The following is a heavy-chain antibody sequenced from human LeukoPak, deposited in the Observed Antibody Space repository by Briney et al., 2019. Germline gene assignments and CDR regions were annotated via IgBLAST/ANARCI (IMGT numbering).Heavy chain of an antibody. CDR1: GGSFSGHY. CDR3: ARGRTGAAALDF. Sequence: SETLSLTCAVYGGSFSGHYWTWIRQSPGKGLEWIGESTHSGSTNYNPSLKSRLTISVDTFKNQFSLKLTSVSATDTAVYHCARGRTGAAALDFWGPGTLVTVSS. J-gene: IGHJ4*02. V-gene: IGHV4-34*01. CDR2: STHSGST. D-gene: IGHD6-25*01.